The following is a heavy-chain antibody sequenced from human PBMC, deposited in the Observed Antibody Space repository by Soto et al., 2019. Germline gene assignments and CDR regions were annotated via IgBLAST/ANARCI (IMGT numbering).Heavy chain of an antibody. CDR3: ARSPYDSSGYPDY. Sequence: SDTLSLTCTVSGGSISSYYWSWIRQPPGKGLEWTGYIYYSGSTNYNPSLKSRVTISVDTSKNQFSLKLSSVTAADTAVYYCARSPYDSSGYPDYWGQGTLVTVSS. CDR2: IYYSGST. CDR1: GGSISSYY. V-gene: IGHV4-59*07. J-gene: IGHJ4*02. D-gene: IGHD3-22*01.